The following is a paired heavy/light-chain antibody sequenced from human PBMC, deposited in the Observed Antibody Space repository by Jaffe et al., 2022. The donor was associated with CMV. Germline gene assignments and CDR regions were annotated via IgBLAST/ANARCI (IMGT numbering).Heavy chain of an antibody. CDR2: ISNSGNT. CDR3: VKGFPQIPTPDSKNWFDP. J-gene: IGHJ5*02. D-gene: IGHD2-2*01. V-gene: IGHV4-39*01. CDR1: GGSFSSNSYD. Sequence: HLQLQESGPGLVKASETLSLSCDVSGGSFSSNSYDWGWIRQPPGKGLEWIGSISNSGNTYYNPSVRNRVSMSIDTSKNQFSLRLSSVTAADTAVYYCVKGFPQIPTPDSKNWFDPWGQGTLVTVSS.
Light chain of an antibody. CDR3: QQRLNWPPLS. CDR2: DAS. J-gene: IGKJ4*01. CDR1: QSVATY. Sequence: EIVLTQSPATLSLSPGERATLSCRASQSVATYLAWYQQKPGQAPRLLIYDASYRATGIPARFSGSGSGTDFTLTISNLEPEDFAVYYCQQRLNWPPLSFGGGTKVEIK. V-gene: IGKV3-11*01.